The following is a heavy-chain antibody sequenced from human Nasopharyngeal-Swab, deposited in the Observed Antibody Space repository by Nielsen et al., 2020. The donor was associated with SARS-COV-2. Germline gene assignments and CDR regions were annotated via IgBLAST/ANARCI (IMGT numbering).Heavy chain of an antibody. J-gene: IGHJ6*03. CDR1: GYTFTTYD. V-gene: IGHV1-8*01. CDR2: MYPNSGTT. D-gene: IGHD5-12*01. CDR3: ARGLIVATIFHYYYYKGV. Sequence: ASVKVSCKASGYTFTTYDINWVRQATGQGLEWVGWMYPNSGTTGYAQKFQGRVTITRNTSISTVYMELSSLRSEDTAVYYCARGLIVATIFHYYYYKGVWGKGHTVTVSS.